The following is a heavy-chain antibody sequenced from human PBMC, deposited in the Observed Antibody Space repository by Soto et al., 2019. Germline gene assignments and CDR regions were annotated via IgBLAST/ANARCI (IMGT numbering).Heavy chain of an antibody. Sequence: QVQLVESGGGVVQPGRSLRLSCAASGFTFSSYAMHWVRQAPGKGLEWVAVISYDGSNKYYADSVKGRFTISRDNSKNTLYLQMNSLRAEDTAVYYCARADYSNYERRGWFDPWGQGTLVTVSS. D-gene: IGHD4-4*01. V-gene: IGHV3-30-3*01. J-gene: IGHJ5*02. CDR1: GFTFSSYA. CDR2: ISYDGSNK. CDR3: ARADYSNYERRGWFDP.